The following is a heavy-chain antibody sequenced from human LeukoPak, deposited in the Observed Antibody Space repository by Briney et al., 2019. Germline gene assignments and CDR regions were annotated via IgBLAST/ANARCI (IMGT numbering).Heavy chain of an antibody. CDR2: ISWNSGSI. CDR1: GFTFDDYA. CDR3: ARDLGIVVVPAGVF. D-gene: IGHD2-2*01. Sequence: GGSLRLSCAASGFTFDDYAMHWVRQAPGKGLEWVSGISWNSGSIGYADSVKGRFTISRDNAKNSLYLQMNSLRAEDTAVYYCARDLGIVVVPAGVFWGQGTLVTVSS. V-gene: IGHV3-9*01. J-gene: IGHJ4*02.